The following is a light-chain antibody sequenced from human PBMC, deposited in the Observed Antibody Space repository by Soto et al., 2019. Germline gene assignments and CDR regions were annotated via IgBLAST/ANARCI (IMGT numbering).Light chain of an antibody. CDR1: SSDVGGYNY. Sequence: QSALTQPASVSGSPGQSITISCIGSSSDVGGYNYVSWYQHHPGRVPKPMIFEVSDRPSGVSSRFSGSKSGNTAYLTISGLQAEDEADYYCSSFSSTSTIVFGGGIQLTVL. J-gene: IGLJ7*01. V-gene: IGLV2-14*01. CDR3: SSFSSTSTIV. CDR2: EVS.